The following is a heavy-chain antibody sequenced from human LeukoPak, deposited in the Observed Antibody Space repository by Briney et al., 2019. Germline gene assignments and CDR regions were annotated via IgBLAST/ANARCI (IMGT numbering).Heavy chain of an antibody. CDR2: IWYDGSNK. CDR3: AKSLGDGVNGNYYFDY. D-gene: IGHD2-21*01. V-gene: IGHV3-33*06. J-gene: IGHJ4*02. CDR1: GFTFSSYG. Sequence: GGSLRLSCAVSGFTFSSYGMHWVRQAPGKGLEWVAVIWYDGSNKYYADSVKGRFTISRDNSKNTLYLQMNSLRAEDTAVYYCAKSLGDGVNGNYYFDYWGQGTLVTVSS.